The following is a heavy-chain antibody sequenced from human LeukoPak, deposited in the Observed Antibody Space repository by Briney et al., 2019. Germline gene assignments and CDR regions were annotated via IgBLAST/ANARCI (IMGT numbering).Heavy chain of an antibody. J-gene: IGHJ4*02. CDR2: IIPIFGIA. Sequence: GASVKVSCKASGGTFSSYAISWVRQAPGQGLEWMGRIIPIFGIASYAQKFQGRVTITADKSTSTAYMELSSLRSEDTAVYYCAREAYSGSYYFDYWGQGTLVTVSS. V-gene: IGHV1-69*04. D-gene: IGHD1-26*01. CDR1: GGTFSSYA. CDR3: AREAYSGSYYFDY.